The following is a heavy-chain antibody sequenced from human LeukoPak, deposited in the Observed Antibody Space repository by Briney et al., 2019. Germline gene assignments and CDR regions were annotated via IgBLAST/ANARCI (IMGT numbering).Heavy chain of an antibody. CDR1: GFIFSTYS. CDR2: ISYDGNSK. J-gene: IGHJ6*02. D-gene: IGHD2-2*01. Sequence: QPGGSLRLSCAASGFIFSTYSMNWVRQAPGKGLEWVTLISYDGNSKYYADSVKGRFTISRDNSKNTLYLQMNSLRAEDTAVYYCARGWEYQLQMRSYYYGMDVWGQGTTVTVAS. V-gene: IGHV3-30*03. CDR3: ARGWEYQLQMRSYYYGMDV.